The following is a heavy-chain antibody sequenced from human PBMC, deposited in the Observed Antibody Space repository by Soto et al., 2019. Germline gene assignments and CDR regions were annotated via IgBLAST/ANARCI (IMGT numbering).Heavy chain of an antibody. CDR2: IIPIFGTA. CDR3: ARVDVVVVAATYPSYYYYYGMDV. Sequence: SVRVSWKCSGGSFSGYAISLVRQAPGQGLEWMGGIIPIFGTANYAQKFQGRVTITADESTSTAYMEPSSLRSEGTAVYYCARVDVVVVAATYPSYYYYYGMDVWGQGTTVTVSS. V-gene: IGHV1-69*13. CDR1: GGSFSGYA. D-gene: IGHD2-15*01. J-gene: IGHJ6*02.